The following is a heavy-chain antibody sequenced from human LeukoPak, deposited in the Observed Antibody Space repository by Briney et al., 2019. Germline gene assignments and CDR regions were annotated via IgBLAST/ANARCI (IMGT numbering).Heavy chain of an antibody. Sequence: GGSLRLSCAASGLTFSDYVMSWVRQAPGKGLEWVSGISVSAGSTHYADSVKGRFTISRDNSRNTLYLQMNSLRAEDTAVYYCADAIVGAPAQYWGPGTLVTVSS. D-gene: IGHD1-26*01. CDR2: ISVSAGST. CDR3: ADAIVGAPAQY. CDR1: GLTFSDYV. J-gene: IGHJ4*02. V-gene: IGHV3-23*01.